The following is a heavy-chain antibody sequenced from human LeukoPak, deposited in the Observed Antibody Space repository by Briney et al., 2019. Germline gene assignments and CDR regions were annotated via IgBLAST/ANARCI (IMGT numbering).Heavy chain of an antibody. CDR3: AKGTYKSILLQGIAFDV. Sequence: GGSLRLSCAASGFTFSSYSMNWVRQAPGKGLEWVSSISSSSSYIYYADSVKGRFTISRDNSKNTLYLQMNSLRADDTAVYYCAKGTYKSILLQGIAFDVWGQGTRVT. D-gene: IGHD2/OR15-2a*01. CDR1: GFTFSSYS. J-gene: IGHJ3*01. CDR2: ISSSSSYI. V-gene: IGHV3-21*01.